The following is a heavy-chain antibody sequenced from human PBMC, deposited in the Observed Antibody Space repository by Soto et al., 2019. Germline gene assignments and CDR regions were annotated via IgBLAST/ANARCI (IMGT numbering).Heavy chain of an antibody. CDR3: ATVGSRGYLPYYFDY. CDR2: ISTYNGNT. Sequence: QVQLVQSGGEVKKPGASVKVSCKASGYTFTSYGITWVRQAPGQGLEWMGWISTYNGNTNYAQKLQGRVTMTTDTSTSTAYMELRSLRSDDTAVYYCATVGSRGYLPYYFDYWGQGSMVTVSS. D-gene: IGHD3-22*01. V-gene: IGHV1-18*01. J-gene: IGHJ4*02. CDR1: GYTFTSYG.